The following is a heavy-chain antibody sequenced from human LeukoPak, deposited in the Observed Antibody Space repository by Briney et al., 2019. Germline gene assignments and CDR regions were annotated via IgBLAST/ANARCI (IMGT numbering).Heavy chain of an antibody. CDR1: GGSFSGYY. CDR3: ARGPVTMVRGVTPSYYYYYGMDV. J-gene: IGHJ6*02. CDR2: INHSGST. V-gene: IGHV4-34*01. Sequence: SETLSHTCAVYGGSFSGYYWSWIRQPPGKGLEWIGEINHSGSTNYNPSLKSRVTISVDTSKNQFSLKLSSVTAADTAVYYCARGPVTMVRGVTPSYYYYYGMDVWGQGTTVTVSS. D-gene: IGHD3-10*01.